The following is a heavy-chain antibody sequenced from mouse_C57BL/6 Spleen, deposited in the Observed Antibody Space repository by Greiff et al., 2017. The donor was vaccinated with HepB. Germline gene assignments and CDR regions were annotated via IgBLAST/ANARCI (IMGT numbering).Heavy chain of an antibody. V-gene: IGHV1-63*01. J-gene: IGHJ4*01. CDR3: ARGDGSLAMDY. Sequence: VKLQESGAELVRPGTSVKMSCKASGYTFTNYWIGWAKQRPGHGLEWIGDIYPGGGYTNYNEKFKGKATLTADKSSSTAYMQFSSLTSEDSAIYYCARGDGSLAMDYWGQGTSVTVSS. CDR2: IYPGGGYT. CDR1: GYTFTNYW. D-gene: IGHD2-3*01.